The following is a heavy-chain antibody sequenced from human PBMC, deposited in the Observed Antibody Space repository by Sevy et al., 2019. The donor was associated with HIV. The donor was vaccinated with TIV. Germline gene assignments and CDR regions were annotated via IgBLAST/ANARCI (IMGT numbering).Heavy chain of an antibody. J-gene: IGHJ4*02. D-gene: IGHD3-22*01. Sequence: GGSLRLSCTGSGFVFDDYAMSWCRQAPGKGLEWLGFIRNKAFGGTAEYAASVKGRFTISRDYSKSIAYLEMYRLEIEDTAVYYCSPRNAYDKSGWGQGTLVTVSS. CDR2: IRNKAFGGTA. CDR3: SPRNAYDKSG. V-gene: IGHV3-49*03. CDR1: GFVFDDYA.